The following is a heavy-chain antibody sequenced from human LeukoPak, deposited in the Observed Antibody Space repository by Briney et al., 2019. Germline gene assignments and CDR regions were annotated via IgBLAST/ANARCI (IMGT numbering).Heavy chain of an antibody. Sequence: GGSLRLSCAASGFTFSSYWMSWVRQAPGKGLEWVANIKQDGSEKYYVDSVKGRFTISRDNAKNSLYLQMNSLRAEDTAVYYCARDMRGYSEGFDYWGQGTLVTVSS. CDR3: ARDMRGYSEGFDY. V-gene: IGHV3-7*01. CDR2: IKQDGSEK. D-gene: IGHD5-18*01. CDR1: GFTFSSYW. J-gene: IGHJ4*02.